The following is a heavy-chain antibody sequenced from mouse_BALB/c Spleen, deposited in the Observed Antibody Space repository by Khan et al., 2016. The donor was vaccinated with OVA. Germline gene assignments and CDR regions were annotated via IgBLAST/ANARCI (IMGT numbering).Heavy chain of an antibody. Sequence: QIQLVQSGPELKKPGVTVKISCKASGYTFTTYGMNWVKQAPGKGLKWMGWINTYTGEPTYVDDFKGRFAFSLETSASTAYLQINNLKNEDTATYFCAKVGYSGTMDYWGQGTSVTVSS. CDR2: INTYTGEP. D-gene: IGHD1-3*01. V-gene: IGHV9-3-1*01. CDR3: AKVGYSGTMDY. J-gene: IGHJ4*01. CDR1: GYTFTTYG.